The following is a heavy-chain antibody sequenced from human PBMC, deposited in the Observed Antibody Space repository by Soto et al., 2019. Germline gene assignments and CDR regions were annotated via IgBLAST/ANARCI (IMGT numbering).Heavy chain of an antibody. D-gene: IGHD6-19*01. J-gene: IGHJ4*02. CDR2: ISGSGGST. CDR1: GFTFSSNA. Sequence: GGYLRLSCAASGFTFSSNAMSWVRQAPGKGLEWVSAISGSGGSTYYADSVKGRFTISRDNSKNTLYLQMNSLRAEDTAVYYCAKDSSGWYGRAVDYWGQGTLVTV. V-gene: IGHV3-23*01. CDR3: AKDSSGWYGRAVDY.